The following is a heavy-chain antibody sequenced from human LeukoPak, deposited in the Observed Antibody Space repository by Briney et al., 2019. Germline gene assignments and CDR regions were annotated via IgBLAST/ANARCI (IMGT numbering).Heavy chain of an antibody. J-gene: IGHJ3*02. V-gene: IGHV1-69*04. D-gene: IGHD3-22*01. CDR2: IIPILGIA. Sequence: SVKVSCKASGGTFSSYAISWVRQAPGQGLEWMGRIIPILGIANYAQKFQGRVTITADKSTSTAYMELSSLRSEDTAAYYCARVSPYYYDSSGYADIWGQGTMVTVSS. CDR1: GGTFSSYA. CDR3: ARVSPYYYDSSGYADI.